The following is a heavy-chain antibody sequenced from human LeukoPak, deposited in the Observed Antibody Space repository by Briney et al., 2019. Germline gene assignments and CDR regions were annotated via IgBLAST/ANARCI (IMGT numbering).Heavy chain of an antibody. D-gene: IGHD3-22*01. CDR3: AGDTSGHYYNRG. V-gene: IGHV3-53*01. CDR2: IYSGGSA. CDR1: GFTVSSSY. J-gene: IGHJ4*02. Sequence: PGGSLRLSCAVSGFTVSSSYMSWVRQAPGKGLEWVSVIYSGGSAYYADSVKGRFTLSRDSSKNTLYLRMNSLRAEDTAMYYCAGDTSGHYYNRGWGQGTLVTVSS.